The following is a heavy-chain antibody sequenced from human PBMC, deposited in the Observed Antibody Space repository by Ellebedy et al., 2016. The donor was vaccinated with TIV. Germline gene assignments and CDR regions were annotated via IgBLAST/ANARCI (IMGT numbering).Heavy chain of an antibody. CDR2: SRNRGDGYTT. J-gene: IGHJ5*02. D-gene: IGHD2-15*01. V-gene: IGHV3-72*01. Sequence: GGSLRLXXAASGFSFSAYYMDWVRQAPGKGLEWVGRSRNRGDGYTTEYAPSVEGRFTISRDESKDSLFLQMNSLKIEDTAVYYCAREDWWRFDPWGQGTRVTVSS. CDR3: AREDWWRFDP. CDR1: GFSFSAYY.